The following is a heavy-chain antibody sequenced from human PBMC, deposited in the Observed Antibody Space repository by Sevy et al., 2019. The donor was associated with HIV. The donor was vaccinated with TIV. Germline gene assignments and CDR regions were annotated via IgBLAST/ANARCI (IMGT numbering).Heavy chain of an antibody. CDR2: IKPDGTEK. Sequence: GGSLRLSCAASGFTFSDHYMTWVRQAPGKGLQCVAKIKPDGTEKFYVDSMRGRFTVSRDNAKNSLYLQMNSLRLDDTAVYYCTREFWWRFDLWGRDTLVTVSS. CDR3: TREFWWRFDL. V-gene: IGHV3-7*03. J-gene: IGHJ2*01. D-gene: IGHD2-21*01. CDR1: GFTFSDHY.